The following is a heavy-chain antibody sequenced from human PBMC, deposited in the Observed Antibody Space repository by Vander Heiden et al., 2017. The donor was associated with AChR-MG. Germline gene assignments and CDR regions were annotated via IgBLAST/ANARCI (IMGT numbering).Heavy chain of an antibody. Sequence: QVQLVQSGAEVKKPGSSVKVSCKASGGTFSSYAISWVRQAPGQGLERMGGIIPIFGTANYAQKFQGRVTITADESTSTAYMELSSLRSEDTAVYYCAGVCGPEYYYGSGSYYDYWGQGTLVTVSS. CDR3: AGVCGPEYYYGSGSYYDY. CDR2: IIPIFGTA. V-gene: IGHV1-69*01. D-gene: IGHD3-10*01. CDR1: GGTFSSYA. J-gene: IGHJ4*02.